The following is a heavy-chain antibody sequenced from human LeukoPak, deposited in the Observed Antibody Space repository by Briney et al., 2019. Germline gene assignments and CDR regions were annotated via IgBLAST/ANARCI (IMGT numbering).Heavy chain of an antibody. V-gene: IGHV4-34*01. Sequence: SETLSVTCAVHGGSFSGYYWSWIRQPPGKGLEWSGEINHSGSTNYNPSLKSRVTISVDTSKNQFSLKLTSVTAADTAVYYCATLDYWGQGTMVTVCS. J-gene: IGHJ4*02. CDR2: INHSGST. CDR3: ATLDY. CDR1: GGSFSGYY.